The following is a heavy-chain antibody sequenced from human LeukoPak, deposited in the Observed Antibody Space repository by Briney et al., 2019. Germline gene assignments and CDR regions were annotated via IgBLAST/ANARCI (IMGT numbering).Heavy chain of an antibody. CDR2: IGSSCSTI. Sequence: VGSLRLSSAVSGFVFSDAWMSWVRQAPGNGQDWVSYIGSSCSTIYYADSVKGRFTISRDNAKNSLYLQMNSLRAEDTAVYYCARDRYVGATTAGDSDSWGQGTLVIVSS. CDR3: ARDRYVGATTAGDSDS. D-gene: IGHD1-26*01. CDR1: GFVFSDAW. J-gene: IGHJ4*02. V-gene: IGHV3-11*01.